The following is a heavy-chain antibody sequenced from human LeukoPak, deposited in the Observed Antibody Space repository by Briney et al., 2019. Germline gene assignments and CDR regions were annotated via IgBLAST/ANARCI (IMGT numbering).Heavy chain of an antibody. Sequence: SVKVSCKASGGTFSSYAISWVRQAPGQGLEWMGGILPIFGTANYAQKFQGRVTITADESTSTAYMERSSLRSEDTAVYYCARDGWGYSSPQPVPVACPFDYWGQGTLLTVSS. CDR3: ARDGWGYSSPQPVPVACPFDY. V-gene: IGHV1-69*13. J-gene: IGHJ4*02. CDR2: ILPIFGTA. CDR1: GGTFSSYA. D-gene: IGHD6-13*01.